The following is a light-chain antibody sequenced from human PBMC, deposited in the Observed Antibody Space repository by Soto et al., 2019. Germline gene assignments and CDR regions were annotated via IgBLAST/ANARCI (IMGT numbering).Light chain of an antibody. CDR2: GAS. Sequence: IALTQSPGTLPLSPGERATLSCRASQSVSRSYLAWYQQKPGQAPRLLIYGASSRATGIPDRFSGSGSGTDFTLTINRLEPEDFAVYYCQQYGSSITFGQGTRLEIK. CDR3: QQYGSSIT. V-gene: IGKV3-20*01. CDR1: QSVSRSY. J-gene: IGKJ5*01.